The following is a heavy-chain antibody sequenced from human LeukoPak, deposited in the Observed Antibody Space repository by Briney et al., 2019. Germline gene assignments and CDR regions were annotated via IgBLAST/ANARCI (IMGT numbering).Heavy chain of an antibody. Sequence: SVKGSCKASGGTFSSYAISWVRHAPGQGLEWRGGIIPIFGTANYAQKFQGRVTTTADASTSTAYMELSSLRSEDTAVYYCARVHRVVTMDVRGKGTTFTVSS. CDR1: GGTFSSYA. CDR2: IIPIFGTA. V-gene: IGHV1-69*13. J-gene: IGHJ6*04. CDR3: ARVHRVVTMDV. D-gene: IGHD2-21*02.